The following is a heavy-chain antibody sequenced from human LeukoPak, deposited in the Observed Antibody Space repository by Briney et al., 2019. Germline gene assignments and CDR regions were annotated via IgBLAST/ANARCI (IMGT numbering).Heavy chain of an antibody. D-gene: IGHD3-3*01. CDR3: ARESITIFGVVISRKYYFDY. CDR2: IYYSGST. Sequence: SETLSLTCSVSDVSINSSYWSWIRQPPGKGLEWIGYIYYSGSTNYNPSLKSRVTISVDTSKNQFSLKLSSVTAADTAVYYCARESITIFGVVISRKYYFDYWGQGTLVTVSS. V-gene: IGHV4-59*12. CDR1: DVSINSSY. J-gene: IGHJ4*02.